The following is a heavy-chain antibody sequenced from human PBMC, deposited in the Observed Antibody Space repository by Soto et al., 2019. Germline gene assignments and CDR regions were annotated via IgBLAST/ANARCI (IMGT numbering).Heavy chain of an antibody. CDR1: GGSISSYY. J-gene: IGHJ6*03. D-gene: IGHD4-17*01. CDR2: IYYSGST. V-gene: IGHV4-59*01. Sequence: PSETLSLTCTVSGGSISSYYWSWIRQPPGKGLEWIGYIYYSGSTDYNPSLKSRVTISVDTSKNQFSLKLSSVTAADTAVYYCARVTVTTGTYYHYMDVWGKGTTVTVSS. CDR3: ARVTVTTGTYYHYMDV.